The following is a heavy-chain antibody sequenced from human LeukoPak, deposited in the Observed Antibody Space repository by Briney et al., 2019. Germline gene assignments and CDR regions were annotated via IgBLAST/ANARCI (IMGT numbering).Heavy chain of an antibody. Sequence: GRSLRLSCAVSGFTFSSYGMYWVRQAPGKGLEWVAVISYDGSNKCYADSVKGRFTISRDNHKNTLYLQMNSLRAEDTAVFYCVKGQRYYYDNSGYYSDYFDYWGQGTLVTVSS. D-gene: IGHD3-22*01. CDR1: GFTFSSYG. V-gene: IGHV3-30*18. CDR2: ISYDGSNK. CDR3: VKGQRYYYDNSGYYSDYFDY. J-gene: IGHJ4*02.